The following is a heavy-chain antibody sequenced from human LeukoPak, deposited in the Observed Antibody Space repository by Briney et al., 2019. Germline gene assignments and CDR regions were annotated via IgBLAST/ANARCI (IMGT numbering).Heavy chain of an antibody. CDR1: GGSISSYY. V-gene: IGHV4-59*01. Sequence: SETLSLTCTVSGGSISSYYWSWLRQPPGKGLEWIGYIYYSGSTNYNPSLKSRVTISVDTSKNQFSLKLSSVTAADTAVYYCARLAAAGCSFDYWGQGTLVTVSS. CDR3: ARLAAAGCSFDY. J-gene: IGHJ4*02. D-gene: IGHD6-13*01. CDR2: IYYSGST.